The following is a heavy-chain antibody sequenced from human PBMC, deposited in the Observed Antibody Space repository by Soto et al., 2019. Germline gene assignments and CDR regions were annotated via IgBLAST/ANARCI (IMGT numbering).Heavy chain of an antibody. CDR2: INSDGSST. CDR3: ARTSLVVPAATREDY. CDR1: GFTFSSYW. V-gene: IGHV3-74*01. J-gene: IGHJ4*02. Sequence: EVQLVESGGGLVQPGGSLGLSCAASGFTFSSYWMHWVRQAPGKGLVWVSRINSDGSSTSYADSVKGRFTISRDNAKNTVYLQMNSLRAEDTAVYYCARTSLVVPAATREDYWGQGTLVTVSS. D-gene: IGHD2-15*01.